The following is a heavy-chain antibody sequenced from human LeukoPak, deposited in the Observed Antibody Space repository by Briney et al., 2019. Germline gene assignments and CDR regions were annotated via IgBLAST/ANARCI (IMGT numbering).Heavy chain of an antibody. CDR2: INPNSGGT. J-gene: IGHJ4*02. V-gene: IGHV1-2*02. Sequence: ASVKVSCKASGYTFTGYYMHWVRQAPGQGLGWMGWINPNSGGTNYAQKFQGRVTMTRDTSISTAYMELSRLRSDDTAVYYCARDSGIAAAGPELCFDYWGQGTLVTVSS. CDR1: GYTFTGYY. CDR3: ARDSGIAAAGPELCFDY. D-gene: IGHD6-13*01.